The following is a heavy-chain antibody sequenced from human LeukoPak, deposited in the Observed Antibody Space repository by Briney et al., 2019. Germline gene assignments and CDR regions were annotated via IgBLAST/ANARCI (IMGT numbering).Heavy chain of an antibody. V-gene: IGHV4-59*05. CDR3: ARHFITEGNYMDV. J-gene: IGHJ6*03. CDR1: GGSISSYY. CDR2: IYYSGST. D-gene: IGHD3-22*01. Sequence: SETLSLTCTVSGGSISSYYWSWIRQPPGKGLEWIGSIYYSGSTYYNPSLKSRVTISVDTSKNQFSLKLSSVTAADTAVYYCARHFITEGNYMDVWGKGTTVTISS.